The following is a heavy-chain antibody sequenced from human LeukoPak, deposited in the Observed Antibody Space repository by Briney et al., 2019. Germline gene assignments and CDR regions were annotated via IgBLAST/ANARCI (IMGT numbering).Heavy chain of an antibody. CDR2: INHSGSN. CDR1: GVHYRGYY. Sequence: AETVPLPCAVYGVHYRGYYWSWIPPPPVKGLEGMGEINHSGSNHYNLSHKSRVTVTGDRSKNQFSLKLSSVTAGDTPVYYCVRYQGIWAGSWGWYYFDYWGQGTLVTVSS. J-gene: IGHJ4*02. CDR3: VRYQGIWAGSWGWYYFDY. V-gene: IGHV4-34*01. D-gene: IGHD3/OR15-3a*01.